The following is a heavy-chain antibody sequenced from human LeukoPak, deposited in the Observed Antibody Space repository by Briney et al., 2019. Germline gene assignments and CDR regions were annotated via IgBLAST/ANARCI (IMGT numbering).Heavy chain of an antibody. V-gene: IGHV3-11*04. CDR3: AREDPEYSSSSGSDHFQH. CDR2: ISSSSSTI. J-gene: IGHJ1*01. CDR1: GFTFSNYY. D-gene: IGHD6-6*01. Sequence: PGGSLRLSCAASGFTFSNYYMSWIRQAPGKGLEWVSYISSSSSTIYYADSVKGRFTISRDNAKNSLYLQMNSLRAEDTAVYYCAREDPEYSSSSGSDHFQHWGQGTLVTVCS.